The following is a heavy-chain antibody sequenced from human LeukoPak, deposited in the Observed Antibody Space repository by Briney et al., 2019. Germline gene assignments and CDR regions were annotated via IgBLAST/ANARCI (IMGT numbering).Heavy chain of an antibody. CDR2: INQDGSEK. D-gene: IGHD1-26*01. V-gene: IGHV3-7*01. CDR1: GFTFSDYW. J-gene: IGHJ4*02. CDR3: ARDLLGFDY. Sequence: GGSLRLSCAASGFTFSDYWMSWVRQTPGRGLEWVANINQDGSEKYYVDSVKGRFTISRDNAKNSLYLQMNSLRAEDTAVYYCARDLLGFDYWGQGTLVTVSS.